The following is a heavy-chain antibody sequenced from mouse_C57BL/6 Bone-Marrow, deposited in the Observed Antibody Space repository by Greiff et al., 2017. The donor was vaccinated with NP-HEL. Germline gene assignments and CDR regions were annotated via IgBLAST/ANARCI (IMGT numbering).Heavy chain of an antibody. CDR1: GYTFTSYW. CDR2: IHPNSGST. CDR3: ARSRTVFATLDY. D-gene: IGHD1-1*01. V-gene: IGHV1-64*01. J-gene: IGHJ2*01. Sequence: QVQLQQPGAELVKPGASVKLSCKASGYTFTSYWMHWVKQRPGQGLEWIGMIHPNSGSTNYNEKFKSKATLTVDKSSSTAYMQLSSLTSEDSAVYYCARSRTVFATLDYWGQGTTLTVSS.